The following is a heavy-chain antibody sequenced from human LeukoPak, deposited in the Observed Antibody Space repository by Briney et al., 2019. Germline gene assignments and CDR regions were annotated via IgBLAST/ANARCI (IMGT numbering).Heavy chain of an antibody. Sequence: SVKVSCKASGGTFSSYAISWVRQAPGQGLEWMGRIIPILGIANYAQKFQGRVTITVDKSTSTAYMELSSLRSEDTAVYYCARELRYFDSLLFDYWGQGTLVTVSS. D-gene: IGHD3-9*01. CDR2: IIPILGIA. CDR3: ARELRYFDSLLFDY. J-gene: IGHJ4*02. CDR1: GGTFSSYA. V-gene: IGHV1-69*04.